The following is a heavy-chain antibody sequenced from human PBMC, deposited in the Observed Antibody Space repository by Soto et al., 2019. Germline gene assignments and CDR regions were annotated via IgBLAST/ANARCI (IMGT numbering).Heavy chain of an antibody. CDR3: ARDGASWYSFPGWFDP. J-gene: IGHJ5*02. CDR2: IIPIFGTA. Sequence: QVQLVQSGAEVKKPGSSVKVSCKASGGTFSSYAISWVRQAPGQGLEWMGGIIPIFGTANYAQKFKGRVTITADESTSTAYMELSSLRSEDTAVYYCARDGASWYSFPGWFDPWGQGTLVAVSS. V-gene: IGHV1-69*01. CDR1: GGTFSSYA. D-gene: IGHD6-13*01.